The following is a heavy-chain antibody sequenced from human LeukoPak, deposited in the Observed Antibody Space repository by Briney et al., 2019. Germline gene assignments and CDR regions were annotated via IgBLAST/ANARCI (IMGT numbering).Heavy chain of an antibody. J-gene: IGHJ4*02. V-gene: IGHV3-33*08. CDR2: ISYDGSNK. CDR1: GFTFSSYG. CDR3: ARASSGYFN. D-gene: IGHD3-22*01. Sequence: PGRSLRLSCAASGFTFSSYGMHWVRQAPGRGLEWVAVISYDGSNKYYADSVKGRFTISRDNAKNTLYLQMNSLRAEDTAVYYCARASSGYFNWGQGTLVTVSS.